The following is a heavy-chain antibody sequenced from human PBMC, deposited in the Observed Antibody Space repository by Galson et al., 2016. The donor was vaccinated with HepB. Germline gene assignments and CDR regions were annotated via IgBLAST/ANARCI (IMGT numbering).Heavy chain of an antibody. Sequence: ETLSLTCAVSGASISTGHWWTWVRQPPGKGLEWVGEIYHNGNTNYNPSLNSRVTMSVDKSKNQFSLSLTSLTAADTAVYYCARVDSGVIILYYYYRLDVWGHGTTVTVSS. D-gene: IGHD2-21*01. J-gene: IGHJ6*02. V-gene: IGHV4-4*02. CDR3: ARVDSGVIILYYYYRLDV. CDR2: IYHNGNT. CDR1: GASISTGHW.